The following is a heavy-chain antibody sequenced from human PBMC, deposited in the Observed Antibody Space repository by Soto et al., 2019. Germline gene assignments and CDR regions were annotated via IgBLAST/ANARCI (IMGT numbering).Heavy chain of an antibody. Sequence: EVQLVESGGDLVQPGGSLKLSCAASGFTFSGSSMHWVRQASGKGLEWVGRIASKTDNYATAYAMSVKGRFTISRDDSKNTAYLQMNGLKTEDTAVYYCVPLYCYYMDVWGKGTTVTVSS. CDR2: IASKTDNYAT. V-gene: IGHV3-73*01. CDR3: VPLYCYYMDV. CDR1: GFTFSGSS. J-gene: IGHJ6*03. D-gene: IGHD2-15*01.